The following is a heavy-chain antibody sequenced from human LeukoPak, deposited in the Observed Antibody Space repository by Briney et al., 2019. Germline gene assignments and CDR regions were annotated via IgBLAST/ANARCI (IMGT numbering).Heavy chain of an antibody. V-gene: IGHV4-39*07. CDR3: ARELWFVNAPGSWLDP. J-gene: IGHJ5*02. D-gene: IGHD3-10*01. Sequence: SETLSLTCTVSGGSISSSGSYWGWIRQPPGKGLEWIGSIYYTGNTYNPSLKSRVTISVDTSKNQFSLNLTSVTAVDTAVYYCARELWFVNAPGSWLDPWGPGTLVAVSS. CDR1: GGSISSSGSY. CDR2: IYYTGNT.